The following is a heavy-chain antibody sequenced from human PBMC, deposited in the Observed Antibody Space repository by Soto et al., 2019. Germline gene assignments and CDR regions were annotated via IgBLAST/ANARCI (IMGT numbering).Heavy chain of an antibody. V-gene: IGHV1-24*01. CDR2: FDPEDGET. CDR1: GYTLTELS. D-gene: IGHD3-10*01. Sequence: QVQLVQSGAEVKKPGASVKVSCKVSGYTLTELSMHWVRQAPGKGLEWMGGFDPEDGETIYAQKFQGRVTMTEDTSTDKAYMELSSLRSEDTAVYYCATRAYYYGSGSSNWAFDFWGQGTLVTVSS. J-gene: IGHJ4*02. CDR3: ATRAYYYGSGSSNWAFDF.